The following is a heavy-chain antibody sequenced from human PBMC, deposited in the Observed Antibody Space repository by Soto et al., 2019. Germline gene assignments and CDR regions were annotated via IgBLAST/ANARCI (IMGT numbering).Heavy chain of an antibody. V-gene: IGHV3-23*01. Sequence: GGSLRLSCAASGFTVRSYAMSWVRQAPGKGLEWVSSISGSGGGTYYADSVKGRLTISRDSSKNTLYLQMNSLRAEDTAVYYCARWSYLDYWGQGTRVTVSS. J-gene: IGHJ4*02. D-gene: IGHD3-3*01. CDR2: ISGSGGGT. CDR1: GFTVRSYA. CDR3: ARWSYLDY.